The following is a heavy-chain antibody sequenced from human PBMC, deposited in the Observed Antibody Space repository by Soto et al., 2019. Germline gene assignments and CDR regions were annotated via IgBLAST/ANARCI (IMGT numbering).Heavy chain of an antibody. CDR1: GFTVSSKY. Sequence: PGGYLRLSCAASGFTVSSKYMTWVRQAPGKGLEWVSLIQSGGTTYYADSVKGRFTISRDTSENTLHLQMDSLRVEDTAFYYCARDDVLCDGGRCYGIPLDGWAKGTTVTVSS. CDR2: IQSGGTT. J-gene: IGHJ6*04. V-gene: IGHV3-66*01. D-gene: IGHD2-15*01. CDR3: ARDDVLCDGGRCYGIPLDG.